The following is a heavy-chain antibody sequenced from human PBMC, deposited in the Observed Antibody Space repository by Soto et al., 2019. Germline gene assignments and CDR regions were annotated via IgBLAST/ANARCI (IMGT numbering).Heavy chain of an antibody. CDR1: GFTFGDYA. Sequence: GGSLSLSCAASGFTFGDYAMHWVRQVPGKGLEWVSGFKWNSGDVGYADSVKGRFTISRDNAKNSLYLQMNSLRPEDTAVYYCAKDSSSGSRYYGMDFWGQGTMVTVYS. J-gene: IGHJ6*02. CDR3: AKDSSSGSRYYGMDF. D-gene: IGHD3-10*01. CDR2: FKWNSGDV. V-gene: IGHV3-9*01.